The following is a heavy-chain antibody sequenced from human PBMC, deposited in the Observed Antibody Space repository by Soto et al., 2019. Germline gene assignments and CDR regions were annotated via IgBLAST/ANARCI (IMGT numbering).Heavy chain of an antibody. V-gene: IGHV3-53*01. CDR2: IYSGGST. CDR3: VRVYEMAGITRAFDY. J-gene: IGHJ4*02. Sequence: HPGGSLRLSCAASGFTVSSSYMSWVRQAPGKGLEWVSVIYSGGSTFYADSVKGRFTISRDNSKNTLFLQMNSLRAEDSAVYYCVRVYEMAGITRAFDYWGQGTLVTVSS. CDR1: GFTVSSSY. D-gene: IGHD6-19*01.